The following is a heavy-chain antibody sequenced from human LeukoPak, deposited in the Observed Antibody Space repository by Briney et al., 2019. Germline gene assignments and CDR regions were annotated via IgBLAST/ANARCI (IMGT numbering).Heavy chain of an antibody. V-gene: IGHV3-74*01. CDR1: GFTFRSNW. J-gene: IGHJ4*02. Sequence: GGSLRLSCAASGFTFRSNWMHWVRQAPGKGLVGVSRINSDGSSTSYADSVKGRFTISRDNAKNSLYLHMNSLSAEDTAVYYCARDHRILTGYYTRWGQGTLVTVSS. CDR3: ARDHRILTGYYTR. D-gene: IGHD3-9*01. CDR2: INSDGSST.